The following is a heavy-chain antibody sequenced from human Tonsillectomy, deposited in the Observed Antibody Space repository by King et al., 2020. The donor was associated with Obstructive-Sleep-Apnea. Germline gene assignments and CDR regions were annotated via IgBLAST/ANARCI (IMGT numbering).Heavy chain of an antibody. V-gene: IGHV5-51*01. J-gene: IGHJ5*02. CDR2: IFPGDSDT. CDR3: ARVPMARNWFDP. D-gene: IGHD3-10*01. CDR1: GYSFTNYW. Sequence: LQLVQSGAEVKKPGESLKIACKDSGYSFTNYWIAWVRQMPGKGLEWMGIIFPGDSDTRYSPSFQGQVTISADKSINTAFLQWSSLKASDTAMYYCARVPMARNWFDPWGQGTLVTVSS.